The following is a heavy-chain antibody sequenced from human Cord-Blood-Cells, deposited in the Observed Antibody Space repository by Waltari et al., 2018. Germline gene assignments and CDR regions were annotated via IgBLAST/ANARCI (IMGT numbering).Heavy chain of an antibody. Sequence: QVQLQESGPGLVKPSETLSLTCTVSGGSISSYYWSWTRQPAGKGLEWIGRIYTSGSTNYNPSLKSRVTMSVDTSKNQFSLKLSSVTAADTAVYYCAREMIEESFMQGFDYWGQGTLVTVSS. D-gene: IGHD3-22*01. V-gene: IGHV4-4*07. CDR1: GGSISSYY. CDR3: AREMIEESFMQGFDY. CDR2: IYTSGST. J-gene: IGHJ4*02.